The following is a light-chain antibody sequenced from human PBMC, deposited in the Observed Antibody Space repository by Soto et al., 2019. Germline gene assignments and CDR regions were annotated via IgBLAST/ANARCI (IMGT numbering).Light chain of an antibody. CDR2: GAS. V-gene: IGKV3-20*01. Sequence: EIVLTQSPGPLSLSPGQRATLSCRASQSVDTTFFAWYQKKPGQAPRLLIQGASKRATGIPDRFSGSGSGTDFTLIISRLEPEDFAVYYCQQYMSSVTFGQGTKVEIK. J-gene: IGKJ1*01. CDR3: QQYMSSVT. CDR1: QSVDTTF.